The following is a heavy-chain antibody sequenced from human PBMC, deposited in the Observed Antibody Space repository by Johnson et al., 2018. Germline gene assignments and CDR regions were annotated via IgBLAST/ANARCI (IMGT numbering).Heavy chain of an antibody. CDR2: INKDGSER. Sequence: VQLVQSGGGLVQPGGSMRVSCAASGLTFRNYWMSWVRQAPGKEPQWVANINKDGSERYDVDSLKARFTISRDNAKNSLSLQMNSLRAEETAVYYCARDKRGPRVMGAFALWGQGTLVTVSS. J-gene: IGHJ3*01. V-gene: IGHV3-7*01. CDR1: GLTFRNYW. D-gene: IGHD2-21*01. CDR3: ARDKRGPRVMGAFAL.